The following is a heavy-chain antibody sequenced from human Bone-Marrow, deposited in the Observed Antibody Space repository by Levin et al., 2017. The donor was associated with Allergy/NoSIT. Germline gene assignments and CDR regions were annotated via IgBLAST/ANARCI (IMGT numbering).Heavy chain of an antibody. Sequence: GGSLRLSCAASEFVFSSYTMSWVRQAPGKGLEWVSAIRGSGGSKYYADSVKGRFTISRDNSKNTLYLQMNSLRDEDTAVYFCAKDPLDDDSSWLLESWGQGTLVTVSS. CDR1: EFVFSSYT. CDR3: AKDPLDDDSSWLLES. D-gene: IGHD6-13*01. CDR2: IRGSGGSK. J-gene: IGHJ4*02. V-gene: IGHV3-23*01.